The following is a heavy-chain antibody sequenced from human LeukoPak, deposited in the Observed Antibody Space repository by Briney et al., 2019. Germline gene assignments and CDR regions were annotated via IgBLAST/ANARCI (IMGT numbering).Heavy chain of an antibody. CDR3: ARVPRLELHQAVVNWFDP. CDR1: GGSFSGYY. V-gene: IGHV4-34*01. J-gene: IGHJ5*02. CDR2: INHSGST. Sequence: SETLSLTCAVYGGSFSGYYWSWIRQPPGKGLEWIGEINHSGSTNYNPSLKSRVTISVDTSKRQFSLKLSSVTAADTAVYYCARVPRLELHQAVVNWFDPWGQGTLVTVSS. D-gene: IGHD1-7*01.